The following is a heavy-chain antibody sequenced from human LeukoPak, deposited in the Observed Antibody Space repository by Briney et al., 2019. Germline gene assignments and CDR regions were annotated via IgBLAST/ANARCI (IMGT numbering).Heavy chain of an antibody. J-gene: IGHJ4*02. CDR2: INPNSGGT. V-gene: IGHV1-2*02. CDR1: GYTFTGYH. D-gene: IGHD4-17*01. CDR3: ASPSVSDYGDYAFDY. Sequence: WASVKVSCKASGYTFTGYHIHWVRQAPGQGLEWMGWINPNSGGTNYAQKFQGRVTMTRDTSISTAYMELSRLRSDDTAVYYCASPSVSDYGDYAFDYWGQGTLVTVSS.